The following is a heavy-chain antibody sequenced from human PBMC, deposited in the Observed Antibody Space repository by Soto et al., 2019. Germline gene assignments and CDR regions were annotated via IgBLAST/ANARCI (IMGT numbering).Heavy chain of an antibody. CDR1: GYIFTNHY. CDR2: INPSGGST. CDR3: ARADYYDSSGFYYDY. Sequence: QVQLVQSGAEVKKPGASVKVSCKASGYIFTNHYIHWVRQAPGQGLEWMGIINPSGGSTNYLQRFQGRVTMTRDTSTSTVYMELSSLRSEDTAVYFCARADYYDSSGFYYDYWGQGTLVTVSS. V-gene: IGHV1-46*01. J-gene: IGHJ4*02. D-gene: IGHD3-22*01.